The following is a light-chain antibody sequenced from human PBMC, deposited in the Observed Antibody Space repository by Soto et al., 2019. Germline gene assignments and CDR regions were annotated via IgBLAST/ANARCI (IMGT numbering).Light chain of an antibody. CDR1: SSDVGDYDF. J-gene: IGLJ3*02. Sequence: QSALTQPASVSGSPGQSITISCTGTSSDVGDYDFVSWYQQHPGKAPKVIIYDVSNRPSGVSNRFSSSKSGNTASLTISGLQAEDEADYYCSSYTSSGSWVFGGGTKVTVL. CDR2: DVS. V-gene: IGLV2-14*01. CDR3: SSYTSSGSWV.